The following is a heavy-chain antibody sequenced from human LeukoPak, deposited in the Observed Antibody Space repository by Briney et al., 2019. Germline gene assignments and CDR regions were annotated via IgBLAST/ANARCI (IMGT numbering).Heavy chain of an antibody. CDR3: AKGGATICDN. CDR1: GFTFSNYW. CDR2: INSNGSST. J-gene: IGHJ4*02. D-gene: IGHD5-12*01. Sequence: GGSLTLSCAASGFTFSNYWMHWVRQAPGKGLVWVSRINSNGSSTNYADSVKGRFTISRDNAKNTLYLQMSSLRAEDTAVYYCAKGGATICDNWGQGTLVTVSS. V-gene: IGHV3-74*01.